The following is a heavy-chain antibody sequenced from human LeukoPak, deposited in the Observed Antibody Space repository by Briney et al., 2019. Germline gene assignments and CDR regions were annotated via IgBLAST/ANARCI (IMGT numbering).Heavy chain of an antibody. D-gene: IGHD3-10*01. V-gene: IGHV4-38-2*02. Sequence: SETLSLTCTVSGFSISSRYYWGWVRQPPGMGLEGIGSMYHGGNTYYNPSLRSRVTISVDTAKNQLSLKLISVTAADTAVYYCARMGGGWDFDLWGRGTLVTVSS. CDR3: ARMGGGWDFDL. CDR1: GFSISSRYY. J-gene: IGHJ2*01. CDR2: MYHGGNT.